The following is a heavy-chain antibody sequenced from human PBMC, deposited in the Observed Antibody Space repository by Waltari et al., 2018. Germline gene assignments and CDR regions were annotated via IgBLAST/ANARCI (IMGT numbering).Heavy chain of an antibody. CDR2: IKQDGTEK. V-gene: IGHV3-7*03. J-gene: IGHJ4*02. Sequence: EVQLVESGGGLVQPGGSLRLSCVASEFSFSTYWMSWVRQAPGRGREWVDNIKQDGTEKNYVDSVKGRFTISRDNAETSVYLQMSNLRVDDTATYYCAAGSGWVFESWGQGTLVTVSS. CDR3: AAGSGWVFES. CDR1: EFSFSTYW. D-gene: IGHD6-19*01.